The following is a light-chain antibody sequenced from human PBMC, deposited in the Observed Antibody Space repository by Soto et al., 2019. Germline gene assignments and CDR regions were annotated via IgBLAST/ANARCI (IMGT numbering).Light chain of an antibody. Sequence: EIVLTQSPGTLSLSPGEGATISCSASQSVSSGYLAWYQQKPGQAPRLLIYGASSRATGIPARFSGSRSGTDFTLTISSLEPEDFAVYFCQQRSSWPLTFGGGTKVDIK. CDR1: QSVSSGY. V-gene: IGKV3D-20*02. CDR2: GAS. J-gene: IGKJ4*02. CDR3: QQRSSWPLT.